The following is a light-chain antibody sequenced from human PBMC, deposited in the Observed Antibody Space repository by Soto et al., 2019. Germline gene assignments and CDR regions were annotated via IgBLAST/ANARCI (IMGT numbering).Light chain of an antibody. CDR1: SSNIGSNT. Sequence: QSVLTQPPSASGTPGQRVTISCSGSSSNIGSNTVNWYQQLPGTAPKLLIYSNNQRPSGAPVRFSGSKSGTSASLAISGLQSEAEADYYCAAWDDSLNGPVFGGGTKVTVL. J-gene: IGLJ2*01. CDR3: AAWDDSLNGPV. CDR2: SNN. V-gene: IGLV1-44*01.